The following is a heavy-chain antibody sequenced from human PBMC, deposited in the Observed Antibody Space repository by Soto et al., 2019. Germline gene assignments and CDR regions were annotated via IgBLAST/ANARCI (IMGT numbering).Heavy chain of an antibody. J-gene: IGHJ4*02. Sequence: SLKISCKGSGYSFTRYWIGWVRQMPGKGLEWMGIIYPDDSDTRYSPSFQGQVTFSADKSSSTAYLQWSSLKASDTAMYFCARTRSITGTGSIDYWGQGTLVTVSS. D-gene: IGHD1-20*01. V-gene: IGHV5-51*01. CDR2: IYPDDSDT. CDR3: ARTRSITGTGSIDY. CDR1: GYSFTRYW.